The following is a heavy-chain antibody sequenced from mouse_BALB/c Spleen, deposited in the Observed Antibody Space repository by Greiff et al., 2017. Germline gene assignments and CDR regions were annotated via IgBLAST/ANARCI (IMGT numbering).Heavy chain of an antibody. V-gene: IGHV1-15*01. D-gene: IGHD1-1*01. CDR1: GYTFTDYE. CDR3: TRVRLLFDD. J-gene: IGHJ2*01. Sequence: QVQLQQSGAELVRPGASVTLSCKASGYTFTDYEMHWVKQTPVHGLEWIGAIDPETGGTAYNQKFKGKATLTADKSSSTAYMELRSLTSEDSAVYYCTRVRLLFDDWGQGTTLTVSS. CDR2: IDPETGGT.